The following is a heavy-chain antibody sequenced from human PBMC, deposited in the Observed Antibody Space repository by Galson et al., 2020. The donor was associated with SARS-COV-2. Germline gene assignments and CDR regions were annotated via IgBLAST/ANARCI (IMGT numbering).Heavy chain of an antibody. CDR1: GYTFTSYD. CDR2: MNPDTPNT. J-gene: IGHJ4*02. CDR3: AIKGKAFAYPLDY. D-gene: IGHD3-16*01. Sequence: ASVKVSCKASGYTFTSYDINWVRQAAGQGLEWMGWMNPDTPNTGYAQKLQGRVTMTRDTSISTAYMELSSLMSEDTAVYYCAIKGKAFAYPLDYWGQGTLVTVSS. V-gene: IGHV1-8*02.